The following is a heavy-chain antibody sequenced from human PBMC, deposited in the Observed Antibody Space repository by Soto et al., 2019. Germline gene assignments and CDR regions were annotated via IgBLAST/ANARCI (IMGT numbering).Heavy chain of an antibody. J-gene: IGHJ6*02. D-gene: IGHD2-15*01. V-gene: IGHV1-18*04. Sequence: ASVKVSCKASGYTFTSYGISWVRQAPGQGLDWMGWISAYNGNTKYAQDLQGRVTMTTDTSTSTACMELRSLRSDDTAVYYCARCSGGSYNTYYFYYGMDVWGQGTTVTVSS. CDR1: GYTFTSYG. CDR2: ISAYNGNT. CDR3: ARCSGGSYNTYYFYYGMDV.